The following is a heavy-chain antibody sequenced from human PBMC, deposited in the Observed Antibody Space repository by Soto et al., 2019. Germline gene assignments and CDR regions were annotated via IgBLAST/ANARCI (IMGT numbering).Heavy chain of an antibody. V-gene: IGHV6-1*01. D-gene: IGHD6-13*01. CDR3: ARDPLQGIAAAGTGWFDP. CDR2: TYYRSKWYN. Sequence: PSQTLSLTCAISGDSVSSNSAAWNWIRQSPSRGLEWLGRTYYRSKWYNDYAVSVKSRITINPDTSKNQFSLQLNSVTPEDTAVYYCARDPLQGIAAAGTGWFDPWGQGTLVTVS. CDR1: GDSVSSNSAA. J-gene: IGHJ5*02.